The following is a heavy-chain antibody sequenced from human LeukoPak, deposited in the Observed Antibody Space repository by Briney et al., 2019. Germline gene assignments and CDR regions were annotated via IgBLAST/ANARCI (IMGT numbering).Heavy chain of an antibody. CDR3: ARECASTSCYLVFDY. D-gene: IGHD2-2*01. Sequence: PGGSLRLSCAASGFTFSSYSMNWVRQAPGKGLEWVSSIISSSSYIYYADSVKGRFTISRDNAKNSLYLQMNSLRAEDTAVYYCARECASTSCYLVFDYWGQGNLVTVSS. V-gene: IGHV3-21*01. CDR2: IISSSSYI. J-gene: IGHJ4*02. CDR1: GFTFSSYS.